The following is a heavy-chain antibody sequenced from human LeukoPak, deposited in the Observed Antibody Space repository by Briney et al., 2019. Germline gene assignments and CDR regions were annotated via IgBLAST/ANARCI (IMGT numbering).Heavy chain of an antibody. CDR3: ARGDIVATIRYYYGMDV. D-gene: IGHD5-12*01. CDR1: GYTFTSYG. J-gene: IGHJ6*02. Sequence: ASVKVSCKASGYTFTSYGISWVRQAPGQGLEWMGWISAYNGNTNYAQKFQGRATMTTDTSTSTAYMELRSLRSDDTAVYYCARGDIVATIRYYYGMDVWGQGTTVTVSS. CDR2: ISAYNGNT. V-gene: IGHV1-18*01.